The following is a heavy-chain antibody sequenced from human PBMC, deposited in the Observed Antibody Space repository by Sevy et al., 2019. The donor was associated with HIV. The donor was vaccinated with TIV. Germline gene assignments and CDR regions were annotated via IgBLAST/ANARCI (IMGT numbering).Heavy chain of an antibody. CDR2: INKDGSQK. Sequence: GETLKISCAASGVTFSNYWMTWVRQGPGKGLEWVANINKDGSQKYYVDSVKGRFTISRDNADNSLYLQMNSLRAEDTAVYYCERGRHMDVWGKGITVTVSS. J-gene: IGHJ6*04. V-gene: IGHV3-7*03. CDR1: GVTFSNYW. CDR3: ERGRHMDV.